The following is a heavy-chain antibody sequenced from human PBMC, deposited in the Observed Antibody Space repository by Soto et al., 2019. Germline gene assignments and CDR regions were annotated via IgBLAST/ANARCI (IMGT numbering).Heavy chain of an antibody. CDR2: VNHRGSS. Sequence: SETLSLTCAVYGGSLSDYYWNWLRQPPGKGLEWIGEVNHRGSSSYNPSLKSRVDISVDTAMTQFSLKLRSVTAADTAVYYCAMYQWNAGGFQPWCPGTQVTVAS. CDR3: AMYQWNAGGFQP. D-gene: IGHD1-20*01. J-gene: IGHJ5*02. CDR1: GGSLSDYY. V-gene: IGHV4-34*01.